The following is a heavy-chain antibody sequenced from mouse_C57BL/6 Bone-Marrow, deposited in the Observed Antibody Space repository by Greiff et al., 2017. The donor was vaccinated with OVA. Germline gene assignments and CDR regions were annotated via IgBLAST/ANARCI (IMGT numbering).Heavy chain of an antibody. CDR1: GYTFTSYG. CDR2: IYPRSGNT. CDR3: ARGGIITTVVTFYWYFDV. J-gene: IGHJ1*03. D-gene: IGHD1-1*01. V-gene: IGHV1-81*01. Sequence: QVQLKESGAELARPGASVKLSCKASGYTFTSYGISWVKQRTGQGLEWIGEIYPRSGNTYYNEKFKGKATLTADKSSSTAYMELRSLTSEDSAVYFCARGGIITTVVTFYWYFDVWGTGTTVTVSS.